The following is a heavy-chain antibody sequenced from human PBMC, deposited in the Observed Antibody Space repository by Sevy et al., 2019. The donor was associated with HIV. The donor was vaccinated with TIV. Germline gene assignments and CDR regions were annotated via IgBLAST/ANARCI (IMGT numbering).Heavy chain of an antibody. CDR1: GFTFSDYY. D-gene: IGHD3-16*01. J-gene: IGHJ6*02. Sequence: GGSLRLSCAASGFTFSDYYMSWIRQAPGKGLQWISYISSSGDAIYYADSVKGRFTISRDKAKNSLYLQMNSLRAEDTDVYYCARYHVKDGELGDYYYYAMDVWGRGTTVTVSS. CDR2: ISSSGDAI. V-gene: IGHV3-11*01. CDR3: ARYHVKDGELGDYYYYAMDV.